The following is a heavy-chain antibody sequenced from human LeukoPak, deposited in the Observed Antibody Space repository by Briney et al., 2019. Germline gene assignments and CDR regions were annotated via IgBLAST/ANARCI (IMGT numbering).Heavy chain of an antibody. CDR2: IYTSGST. CDR1: GGSISSGSYY. J-gene: IGHJ5*02. Sequence: PSGTLSLTCTVSGGSISSGSYYWSWIRQPAGKGLEWIGRIYTSGSTNYNPSLKSRVTISVDTSKNQFSLKLSSVTAADTAVYYCARDQGYSNGQGNWFDPWGQGTLVTVSS. V-gene: IGHV4-61*02. CDR3: ARDQGYSNGQGNWFDP. D-gene: IGHD4-11*01.